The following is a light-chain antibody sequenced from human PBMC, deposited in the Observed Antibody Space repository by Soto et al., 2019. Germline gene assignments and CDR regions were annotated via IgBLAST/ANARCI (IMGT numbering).Light chain of an antibody. V-gene: IGKV3-11*01. CDR2: DAS. CDR1: QRISSY. Sequence: EIVLTQSPATLSLSLGERATLSCRASQRISSYLAWYQQKPGQAPRLFIYDASNRATGIPARFSGSGSGTDFTLTISSLEPEDFAVYYCQQRSEWPITFGQGTRLEIK. J-gene: IGKJ5*01. CDR3: QQRSEWPIT.